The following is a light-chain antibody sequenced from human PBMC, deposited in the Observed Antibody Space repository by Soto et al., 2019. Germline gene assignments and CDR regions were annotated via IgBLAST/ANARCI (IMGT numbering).Light chain of an antibody. CDR2: LGS. CDR1: QSLLHSNGYKY. CDR3: IQALRLYT. Sequence: DIVMTQSPLSLPVTPGEPASISCRSSQSLLHSNGYKYLDWYLQKPGQSPQLLIYLGSNRPSGVTDSFSAGGSGTDLTLKISRVEAEDVEVYYCIQALRLYTLSHRTKPEIK. V-gene: IGKV2-28*01. J-gene: IGKJ2*01.